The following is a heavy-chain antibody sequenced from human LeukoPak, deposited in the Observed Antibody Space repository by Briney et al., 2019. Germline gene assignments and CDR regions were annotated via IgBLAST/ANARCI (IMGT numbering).Heavy chain of an antibody. CDR3: ARIRTDYYDSSAYSPFDY. CDR2: INHSGST. Sequence: KTSETLSLTCAVYGGSFSGYYWSWIRQPPGKGLEWIGEINHSGSTNYNPSLKSRVTISVDTSKNQFSLKLSSVTPEDTAVFYCARIRTDYYDSSAYSPFDYWGQGTLVTVSS. D-gene: IGHD3-22*01. CDR1: GGSFSGYY. V-gene: IGHV4-34*01. J-gene: IGHJ4*02.